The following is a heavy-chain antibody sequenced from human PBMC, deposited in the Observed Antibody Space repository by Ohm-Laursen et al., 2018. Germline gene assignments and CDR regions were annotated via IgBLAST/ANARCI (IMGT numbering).Heavy chain of an antibody. V-gene: IGHV1-46*01. Sequence: ATVKISCKASGYSFTSYYMHWVRQAPGQGLEWMGIINPSGGSTSYAQKFQGRVTMTRDTSTSTVYMELSSLRSEDTAVYYCARCLTTVTTSPVGYWGQETLVTVSS. D-gene: IGHD4-17*01. CDR1: GYSFTSYY. CDR3: ARCLTTVTTSPVGY. CDR2: INPSGGST. J-gene: IGHJ4*02.